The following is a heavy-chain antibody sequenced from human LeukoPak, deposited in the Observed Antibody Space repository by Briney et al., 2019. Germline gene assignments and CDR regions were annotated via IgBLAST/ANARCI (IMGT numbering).Heavy chain of an antibody. D-gene: IGHD7-27*01. Sequence: SETLSLTCAVYGGSFSGYYWSWIRQPPGKGLEWIGEINHSGSTNYNPSLKSRVTISVDTSKNQFSLKLSSVTAADTAMYYCARLAPWGYYFDYWGQGTLVTVSS. CDR2: INHSGST. J-gene: IGHJ4*02. V-gene: IGHV4-34*01. CDR3: ARLAPWGYYFDY. CDR1: GGSFSGYY.